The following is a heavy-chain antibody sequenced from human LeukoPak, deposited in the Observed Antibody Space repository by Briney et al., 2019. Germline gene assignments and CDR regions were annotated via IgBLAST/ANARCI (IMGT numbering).Heavy chain of an antibody. V-gene: IGHV4-30-4*01. D-gene: IGHD3-10*01. CDR1: GGSISSGDYY. CDR3: ARAPLWFGELLALDY. J-gene: IGHJ4*02. Sequence: PSETLSLTCTVSGGSISSGDYYWSWIRQPPGKGLEWIGYIYYSGSTYYNPSLKSRVTISVDTSKNQFSLKLSSVTAADTAAYYCARAPLWFGELLALDYWGQGTLVTVSS. CDR2: IYYSGST.